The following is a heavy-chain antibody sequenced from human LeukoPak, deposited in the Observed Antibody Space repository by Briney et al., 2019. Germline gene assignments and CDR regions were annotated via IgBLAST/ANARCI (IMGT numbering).Heavy chain of an antibody. CDR3: ARDDARSLRYYYGMDV. V-gene: IGHV4-34*01. CDR2: INHSGST. J-gene: IGHJ6*02. D-gene: IGHD6-6*01. Sequence: SETLSLTCAVYGGSLSGYYWSWIRQPPGKGLEWIGEINHSGSTNYNPSLKSRVTISVDTSKNQFSLKLSSVTAADTAVYYCARDDARSLRYYYGMDVWGQGTTVTVSS. CDR1: GGSLSGYY.